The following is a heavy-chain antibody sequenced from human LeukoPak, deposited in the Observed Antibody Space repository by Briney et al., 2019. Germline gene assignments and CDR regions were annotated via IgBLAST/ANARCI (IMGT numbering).Heavy chain of an antibody. J-gene: IGHJ3*02. CDR3: ASLKASIVGATTGFGAFDI. D-gene: IGHD1-26*01. CDR2: INPNSGCT. Sequence: ASVKVSCKASGYTFTGYYMHWVRQAPGQGLEWMGWINPNSGCTNYAQKFQGRVTMTRDTSISTAYMELSRLRSDDTAVYYCASLKASIVGATTGFGAFDIWGQGTMVTVSS. V-gene: IGHV1-2*02. CDR1: GYTFTGYY.